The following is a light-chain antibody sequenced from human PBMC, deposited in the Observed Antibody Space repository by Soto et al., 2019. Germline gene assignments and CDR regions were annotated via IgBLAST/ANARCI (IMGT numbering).Light chain of an antibody. V-gene: IGKV1-12*01. CDR3: QQADSIPLT. CDR2: AAS. J-gene: IGKJ4*01. CDR1: QDISKW. Sequence: DIQMTQSPSFVSASVGDRVTITCRASQDISKWLAWYQQKPGRAPKILIFAASTLQRGVPSRFSGSGSGTDFTLTISSLQPEDSDTYYCQQADSIPLTFGGGTKVDIX.